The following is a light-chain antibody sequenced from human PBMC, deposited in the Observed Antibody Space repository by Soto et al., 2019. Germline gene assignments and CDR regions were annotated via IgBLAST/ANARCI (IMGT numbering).Light chain of an antibody. CDR3: QLRSNWPRT. J-gene: IGKJ2*01. V-gene: IGKV3-11*01. CDR2: DAS. Sequence: EIVLTQSPATLSLSPEERATLSCRASQSVSSYLAWYQQKPGQAPRLLIYDASNRATGIPARFSGSGSGTDFSLTISSLEPEDFAIYYCQLRSNWPRTFGQGTKLEIK. CDR1: QSVSSY.